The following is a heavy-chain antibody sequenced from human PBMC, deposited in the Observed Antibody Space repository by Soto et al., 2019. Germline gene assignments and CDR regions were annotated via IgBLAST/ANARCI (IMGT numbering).Heavy chain of an antibody. D-gene: IGHD4-17*01. CDR1: GGSIGSGDYY. CDR2: VYYSGST. CDR3: AGHDYGDYVSQFYGMDV. Sequence: PSATLPLTCTVSGGSIGSGDYYWSWIRQPPRKGLEWIGYVYYSGSTNYNPSLKSRVTTSVDTSKNQFSLKVSSVTDADTAVYYCAGHDYGDYVSQFYGMDVWGQGTTVTVSS. V-gene: IGHV4-61*08. J-gene: IGHJ6*02.